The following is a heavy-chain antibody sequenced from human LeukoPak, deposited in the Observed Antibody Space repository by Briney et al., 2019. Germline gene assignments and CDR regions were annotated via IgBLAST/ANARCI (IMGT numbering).Heavy chain of an antibody. J-gene: IGHJ4*02. CDR3: ARDRSHQQLAHGLDH. D-gene: IGHD6-13*01. V-gene: IGHV3-11*05. Sequence: GRFTISRDNARNSLYLQMNSLRAEDTAVYYCARDRSHQQLAHGLDHWGQGSVVTVSS.